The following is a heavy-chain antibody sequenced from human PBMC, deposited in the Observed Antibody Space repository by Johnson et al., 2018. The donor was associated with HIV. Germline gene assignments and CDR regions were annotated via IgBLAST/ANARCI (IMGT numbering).Heavy chain of an antibody. CDR3: AKGWTTVTTRLDAFDI. Sequence: VQLVESGGGLVQPGRPLRLSCAASGFTFDDYVMHWARQAPGKGLEWVSGISWNSGSRDYADSVKGRFTISRDNAKNSLYLQMNSLRAEDTALYYCAKGWTTVTTRLDAFDIWGQGTMVTVSS. J-gene: IGHJ3*02. CDR1: GFTFDDYV. D-gene: IGHD4-11*01. V-gene: IGHV3-9*01. CDR2: ISWNSGSR.